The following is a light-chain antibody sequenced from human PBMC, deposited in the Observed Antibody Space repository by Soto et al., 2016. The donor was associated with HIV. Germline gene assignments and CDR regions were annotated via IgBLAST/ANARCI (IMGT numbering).Light chain of an antibody. CDR3: QVWDSNSDHGV. CDR2: DDS. CDR1: KIGSKS. V-gene: IGLV3-21*03. J-gene: IGLJ2*01. Sequence: SYVLTQPPSVSVAPGKTARITCGGNKIGSKSVHWYQQKPGQAPVLVVYDDSDRPSGIPDQFSGSNSGNTATLTISRVEAGDEADYYCQVWDSNSDHGVFGGGTKLTVL.